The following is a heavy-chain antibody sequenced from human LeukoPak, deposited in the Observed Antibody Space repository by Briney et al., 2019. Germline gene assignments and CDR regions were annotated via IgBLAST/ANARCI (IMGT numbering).Heavy chain of an antibody. CDR1: GFTVSSNS. D-gene: IGHD3-16*01. Sequence: GGSLRLSCTVSGFTVSSNSMSWVRQAPGKGLEWVSFIYSDNTHYSDSVKGRFTISRDNSKNTLYLQMNSLRAEDTAVYYCAKDRSGGAKGWFDPWGQGTLVTVSS. V-gene: IGHV3-53*01. CDR2: IYSDNT. J-gene: IGHJ5*02. CDR3: AKDRSGGAKGWFDP.